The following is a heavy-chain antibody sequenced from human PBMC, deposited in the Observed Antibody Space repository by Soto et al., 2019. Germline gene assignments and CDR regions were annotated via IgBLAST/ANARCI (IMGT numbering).Heavy chain of an antibody. V-gene: IGHV4-4*02. Sequence: QVQLQESGPGLVKPSGTLSLTCALSGASIITDNWWSWVRQPPGKEMEWIGEIYHSGNTNFNPSVKNRVTISVNTSKNPFSLTVSSVTAADTAIYYCARASASSKLRGVVINLGQGTLVTVSS. CDR3: ARASASSKLRGVVIN. CDR2: IYHSGNT. CDR1: GASIITDNW. D-gene: IGHD3-10*01. J-gene: IGHJ4*02.